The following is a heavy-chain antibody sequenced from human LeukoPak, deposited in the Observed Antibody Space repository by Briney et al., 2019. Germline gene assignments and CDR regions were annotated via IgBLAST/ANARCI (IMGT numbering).Heavy chain of an antibody. V-gene: IGHV1-18*01. CDR2: ISAYNGNT. J-gene: IGHJ4*02. CDR3: AREKIVVVPVSSWRCFDY. D-gene: IGHD2-2*01. CDR1: GYTFTSYG. Sequence: SSVTVSCKSSGYTFTSYGISWLRQAPGQGLDWIAWISAYNGNTNYAQKLQRRVTITTDTCTSTAYMELRSLRSDDTAVYYCAREKIVVVPVSSWRCFDYWGQGTLVTVSS.